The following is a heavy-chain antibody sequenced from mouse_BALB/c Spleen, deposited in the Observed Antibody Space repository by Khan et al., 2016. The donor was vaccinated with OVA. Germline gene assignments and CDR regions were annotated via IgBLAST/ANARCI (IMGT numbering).Heavy chain of an antibody. V-gene: IGHV1S29*02. Sequence: VQLKQSGPELVKPGASVKISCRASGYIFTDYILDWVKQSHGKSLEWIGYIFPNNGDTGYNQKFKTKATLNVDISSSTAYMELSSLTSEDSAVYCCVKSGYGSFAYWGQGTLVTVSA. CDR1: GYIFTDYI. J-gene: IGHJ3*01. D-gene: IGHD1-2*01. CDR3: VKSGYGSFAY. CDR2: IFPNNGDT.